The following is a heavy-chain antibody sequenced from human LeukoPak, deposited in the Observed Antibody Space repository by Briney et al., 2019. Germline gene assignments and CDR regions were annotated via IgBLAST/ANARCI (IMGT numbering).Heavy chain of an antibody. CDR2: ISSSSSTI. CDR1: GFTFSSYS. CDR3: ARDHIVGATTYAFGI. Sequence: PGGSLRLSCAASGFTFSSYSMNWVRQAPGKGLEWVSYISSSSSTIYYADSVKGRFTISRDNAKNSLYLQMNSLRAEDTAVYYCARDHIVGATTYAFGIWGQGTMVTVSS. J-gene: IGHJ3*02. V-gene: IGHV3-48*01. D-gene: IGHD1-26*01.